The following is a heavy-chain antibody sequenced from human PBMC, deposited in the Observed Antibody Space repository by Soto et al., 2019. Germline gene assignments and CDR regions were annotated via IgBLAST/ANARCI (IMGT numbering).Heavy chain of an antibody. CDR1: GFTFSSYA. Sequence: PGGSLRLSCAASGFTFSSYAMHWVRQAPGKGLEWVAVISYDGSNKYYADSVKGRFTISRDNSKNTLYLQMNSLRAEDTTVYYCARDPTIFGVAGGDYWGQGTLVTVSS. D-gene: IGHD3-3*01. CDR2: ISYDGSNK. J-gene: IGHJ4*02. V-gene: IGHV3-30-3*01. CDR3: ARDPTIFGVAGGDY.